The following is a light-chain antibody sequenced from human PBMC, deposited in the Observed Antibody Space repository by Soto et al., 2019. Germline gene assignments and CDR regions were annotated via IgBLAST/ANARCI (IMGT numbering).Light chain of an antibody. CDR3: MQSLQTPYT. CDR1: QSLLHGNGYNY. J-gene: IGKJ2*01. CDR2: LGS. V-gene: IGKV2-28*01. Sequence: DIVMTQSPLSLPVTPGEPASISCRSSQSLLHGNGYNYLDWYLQKPGQSPQLLIYLGSNRASGVTDRFSGSGSGTDFTLKISRLEAEDVGVYYCMQSLQTPYTFGQGTKLEIK.